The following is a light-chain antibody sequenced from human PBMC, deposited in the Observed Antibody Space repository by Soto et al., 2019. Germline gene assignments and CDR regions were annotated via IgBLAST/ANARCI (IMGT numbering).Light chain of an antibody. CDR2: AAS. CDR3: QQYNPYSRT. V-gene: IGKV1-5*01. Sequence: DIQMTQSPSTLSASAGDRVTITCRASQSIGSWLAWYQQKPGKAPNLLIYAASSLQSGVPSRFSGSGSGTDFTLTISSLQRDDFAIYYCQQYNPYSRTFGQGTKVEVK. CDR1: QSIGSW. J-gene: IGKJ1*01.